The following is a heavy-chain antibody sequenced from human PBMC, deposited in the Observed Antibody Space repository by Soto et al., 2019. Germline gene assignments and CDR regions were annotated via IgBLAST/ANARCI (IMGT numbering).Heavy chain of an antibody. CDR3: ARDASGPFDY. V-gene: IGHV3-53*01. J-gene: IGHJ4*02. CDR2: IHSDGST. D-gene: IGHD6-19*01. Sequence: GGSLRLSCSVAGFTVSDSMSWVRQAPGKGLECVSFIHSDGSTHYTDSVRGRFTISRGNSKNTLYLQMDRLRVDDTAVYFCARDASGPFDYWGQGTLVTVSS. CDR1: GFTVSDS.